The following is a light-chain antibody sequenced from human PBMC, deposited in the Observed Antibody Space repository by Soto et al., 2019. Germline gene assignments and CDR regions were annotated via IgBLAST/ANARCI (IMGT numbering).Light chain of an antibody. CDR3: QQYGSSSWT. CDR2: GAS. Sequence: EIVLTQSPGTLSLSPGERATLSCRASQSVSSSYLAWIQQKPGQAPRLLIYGASSRATGIPDRFSGSGYGTDFTLTISRLEPEDLAVYYCQQYGSSSWTFGQGTKVEIK. J-gene: IGKJ1*01. V-gene: IGKV3-20*01. CDR1: QSVSSSY.